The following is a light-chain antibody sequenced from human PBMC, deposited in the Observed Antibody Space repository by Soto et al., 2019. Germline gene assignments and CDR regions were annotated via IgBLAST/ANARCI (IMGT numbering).Light chain of an antibody. V-gene: IGLV2-14*01. CDR1: SSDVGFSNY. CDR3: SSYTGSSTAV. Sequence: QSVLTQPASVSGSPGQSITISCTGTSSDVGFSNYVFWYQQHPGKAPKLIISDVSNRPSGVSNRFSGSKSGNTASLTISGLQAEDEAVYYCSSYTGSSTAVFGTGTKVTVL. CDR2: DVS. J-gene: IGLJ1*01.